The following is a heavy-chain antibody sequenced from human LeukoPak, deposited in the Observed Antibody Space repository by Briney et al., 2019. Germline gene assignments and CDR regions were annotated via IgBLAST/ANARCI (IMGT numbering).Heavy chain of an antibody. CDR3: ARGFGRYLPPGNDAFDI. CDR1: GFTFSSYG. V-gene: IGHV3-33*01. D-gene: IGHD3-9*01. Sequence: QPGGSLRLSCAASGFTFSSYGMHWVRQTPGKGLEWVAFIWYDGSNKYYADSVKGRFTISRDNSKNTLYLQMNSLRAEDTAVYYCARGFGRYLPPGNDAFDIWGLGTMVTVSS. J-gene: IGHJ3*02. CDR2: IWYDGSNK.